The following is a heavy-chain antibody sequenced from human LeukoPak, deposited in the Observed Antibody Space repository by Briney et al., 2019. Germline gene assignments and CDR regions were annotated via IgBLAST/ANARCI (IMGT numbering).Heavy chain of an antibody. CDR3: ASQSTPVLPFDI. J-gene: IGHJ3*02. CDR2: IYSAGTT. V-gene: IGHV3-66*04. Sequence: PGGSLRLSCAASGFTVSSNYISWVRQARGKGLECVSVIYSAGTTYYADSVKGRFTISRGNSKNTLYLQMNSLRVEDTAVYYCASQSTPVLPFDIWGQGTMVTVSS. CDR1: GFTVSSNY.